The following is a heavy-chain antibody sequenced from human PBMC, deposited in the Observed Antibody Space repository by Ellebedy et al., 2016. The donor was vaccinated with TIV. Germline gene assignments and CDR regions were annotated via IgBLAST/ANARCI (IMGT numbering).Heavy chain of an antibody. J-gene: IGHJ4*02. Sequence: MPSETLSLTCTVSGGSIISDYWSWIRQPAGKGLEWIGFIYSSGTTNYNPSLKSRVTLSADTSKNQFSLNLRTVTAADTAVYYCARIDPWQPIDDWGQGILVTVSS. CDR3: ARIDPWQPIDD. CDR1: GGSIISDY. CDR2: IYSSGTT. D-gene: IGHD2-21*01. V-gene: IGHV4-4*08.